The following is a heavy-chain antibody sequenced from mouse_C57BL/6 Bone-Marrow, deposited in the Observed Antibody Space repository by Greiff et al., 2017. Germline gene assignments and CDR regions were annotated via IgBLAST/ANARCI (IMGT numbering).Heavy chain of an antibody. CDR2: IWWDDDK. CDR3: ARGTYYYDSSRFDY. D-gene: IGHD1-1*01. J-gene: IGHJ2*01. CDR1: GFSLSTFGMG. Sequence: QVTLKESGPGILQPSPTLSLTCSFSGFSLSTFGMGVGWIRQPSGKGLEWLAHIWWDDDKYYKPALKSRLTIPKDTSKNQVFLKIANVDTADTATYYCARGTYYYDSSRFDYWGQGTTLTVSS. V-gene: IGHV8-8*01.